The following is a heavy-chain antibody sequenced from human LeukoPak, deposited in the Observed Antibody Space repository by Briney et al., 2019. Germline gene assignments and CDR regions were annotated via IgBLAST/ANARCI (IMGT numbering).Heavy chain of an antibody. V-gene: IGHV3-30*03. Sequence: GGSLRLSCAASGFTFSNYGMHWVRQAPGKGLEWVAVISYDGSNKYYADSVKGRFTISRDNSKNTLYLQMNSLRAEDTAVYYCARLTPDYGDYSPFDYWGQGTLVTVSS. J-gene: IGHJ4*02. CDR1: GFTFSNYG. CDR2: ISYDGSNK. CDR3: ARLTPDYGDYSPFDY. D-gene: IGHD4-17*01.